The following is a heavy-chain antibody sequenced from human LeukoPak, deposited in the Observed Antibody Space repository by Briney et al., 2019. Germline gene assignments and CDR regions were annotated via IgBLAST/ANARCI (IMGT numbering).Heavy chain of an antibody. D-gene: IGHD6-19*01. V-gene: IGHV4-38-2*02. J-gene: IGHJ4*02. CDR1: GYSISSGYY. CDR2: IYHSGNT. Sequence: SETLSLTCTVSGYSISSGYYWGWIRQPPGKGLEWIGSIYHSGNTYYTPSLKSRVTISVDTSKNQFSLKLSSVTAAGTAVYFCARGIAVAGIYNDYWGQGTLVTVSS. CDR3: ARGIAVAGIYNDY.